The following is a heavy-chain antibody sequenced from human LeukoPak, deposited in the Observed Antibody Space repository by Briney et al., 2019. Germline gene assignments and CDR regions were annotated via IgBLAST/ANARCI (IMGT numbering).Heavy chain of an antibody. CDR1: SG. Sequence: SGMSWVRQAAGKGLEWVSDISGSCTSTYYADSVKGRFTISRDNSNNTLHLHMTSLRVEDTALYYCAKGGWLQPNDYWGQGTLVTVSS. CDR2: ISGSCTST. D-gene: IGHD5-24*01. CDR3: AKGGWLQPNDY. V-gene: IGHV3-23*01. J-gene: IGHJ4*02.